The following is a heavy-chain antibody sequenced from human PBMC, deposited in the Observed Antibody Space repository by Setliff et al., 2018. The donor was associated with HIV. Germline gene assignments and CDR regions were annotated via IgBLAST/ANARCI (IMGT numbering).Heavy chain of an antibody. D-gene: IGHD7-27*01. Sequence: SVKVSCKASGYTFTRYSMNWVRQAPGQGLEWMGGIIPIFGTANYAQKFQGRVTITTDESTSTAYMELSGLRSDDTAMYYCARQLSNSLDYWGQGTLVTVSS. CDR2: IIPIFGTA. J-gene: IGHJ4*02. V-gene: IGHV1-69*05. CDR1: GYTFTRYS. CDR3: ARQLSNSLDY.